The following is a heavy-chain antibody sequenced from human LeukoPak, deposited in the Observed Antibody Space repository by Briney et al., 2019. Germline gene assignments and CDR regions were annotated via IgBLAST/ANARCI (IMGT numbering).Heavy chain of an antibody. Sequence: ASVKVSCKASGYTFTSNGISWVRQAPGQGLEWMGWISAYNGHTNYAQKLQGRVTMTTDTSTSTAYMELRSLRSEDTAVYYCARAMPTLDAFDIWGQGTMVTVSS. CDR2: ISAYNGHT. CDR3: ARAMPTLDAFDI. D-gene: IGHD2-2*01. V-gene: IGHV1-18*01. J-gene: IGHJ3*02. CDR1: GYTFTSNG.